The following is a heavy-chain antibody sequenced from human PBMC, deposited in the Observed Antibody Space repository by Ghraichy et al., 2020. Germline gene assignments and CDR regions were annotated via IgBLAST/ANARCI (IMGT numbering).Heavy chain of an antibody. J-gene: IGHJ3*02. CDR2: LIPSLTDA. V-gene: IGHV1-69*04. CDR1: GGTLSSYA. D-gene: IGHD2-15*01. Sequence: SVKVSCKASGGTLSSYAITWVRQAPGQGLEWVGRLIPSLTDALYAENLQGRITMTADRHTNTAYMELSSLRHEDTAVYYCATVIVVRPSVLTTLDIWGQGTLITVSS. CDR3: ATVIVVRPSVLTTLDI.